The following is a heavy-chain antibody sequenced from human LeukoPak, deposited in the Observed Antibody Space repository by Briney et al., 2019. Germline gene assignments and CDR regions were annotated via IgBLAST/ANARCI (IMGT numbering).Heavy chain of an antibody. V-gene: IGHV1-18*01. CDR2: ISAYNGNT. Sequence: ASVKVFCKSSGYSFTNYVIISWVRQAPGHGLEWMGWISAYNGNTEYVQNLQGRVTMTTDTPTSTAYMELRNLRFDDTAVYYCARGMGYNYYFMDVWGRGTTVTVSS. CDR1: GYSFTNYV. D-gene: IGHD2-8*01. J-gene: IGHJ6*03. CDR3: ARGMGYNYYFMDV.